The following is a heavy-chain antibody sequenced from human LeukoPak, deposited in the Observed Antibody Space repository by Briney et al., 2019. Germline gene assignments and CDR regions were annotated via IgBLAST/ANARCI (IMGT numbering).Heavy chain of an antibody. CDR2: INPNSGGT. J-gene: IGHJ5*02. Sequence: ASVKVSCKASGYTFTGSYMHWGRHAPGQGLEWMGWINPNSGGTNYAQKFQGRVTMTRDTSISTAYMELSRLRSDDTAVYYCARDHAGFGELSNWFDPWGQGTLVTVSS. D-gene: IGHD3-10*01. V-gene: IGHV1-2*02. CDR1: GYTFTGSY. CDR3: ARDHAGFGELSNWFDP.